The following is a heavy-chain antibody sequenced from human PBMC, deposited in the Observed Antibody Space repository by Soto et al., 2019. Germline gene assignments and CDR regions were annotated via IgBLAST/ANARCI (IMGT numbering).Heavy chain of an antibody. J-gene: IGHJ4*02. V-gene: IGHV1-24*01. CDR1: GYTLTELS. D-gene: IGHD5-18*01. CDR3: ATDLWRLWLKATGRY. Sequence: QVQLVQSGAEVKKPGASVKVSCKVSGYTLTELSMHWVRQAPGKGLEYGETIYAQKFQGRVTMTEDTSTDTSYMELSSLRSEDTAVYYCATDLWRLWLKATGRYWGQGTLVNVSS. CDR2: GET.